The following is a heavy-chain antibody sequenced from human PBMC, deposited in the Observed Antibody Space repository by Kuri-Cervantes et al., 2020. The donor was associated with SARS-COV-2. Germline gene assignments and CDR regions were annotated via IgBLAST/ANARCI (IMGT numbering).Heavy chain of an antibody. CDR2: IYYSGST. V-gene: IGHV4-59*01. J-gene: IGHJ6*03. Sequence: SETLSLTCTVSGGSISSYYWSWIRQPAGKGLEWIGYIYYSGSTNYNPSLKSRVTISVDTSKNQFSLKLSSVTAADTAVYYCARTLARYYMDVWGKGTTVTVSS. CDR3: ARTLARYYMDV. CDR1: GGSISSYY. D-gene: IGHD6-6*01.